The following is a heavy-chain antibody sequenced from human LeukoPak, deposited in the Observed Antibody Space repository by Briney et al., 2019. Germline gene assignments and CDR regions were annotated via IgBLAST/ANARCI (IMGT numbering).Heavy chain of an antibody. CDR2: INHSGST. Sequence: SETLSLTCAVYGGSLSGYYWSWIRQPPGKGLEWIGEINHSGSTNYNPSLKSRVTISVDTSKNQFSLKLSSVTAADTAVYYCARYYGSGEHIFDYWGQGTLVTVSS. CDR1: GGSLSGYY. D-gene: IGHD3-10*01. V-gene: IGHV4-34*01. CDR3: ARYYGSGEHIFDY. J-gene: IGHJ4*02.